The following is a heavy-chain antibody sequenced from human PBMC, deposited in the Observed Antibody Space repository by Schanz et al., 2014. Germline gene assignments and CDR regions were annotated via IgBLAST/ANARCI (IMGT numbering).Heavy chain of an antibody. CDR3: ARPSDSSWYMDV. Sequence: EVQLLESGGGLVQPGGSLRLSCAASGFTFSNYSMNWVRQAPGKGLEWVSSISSTSSYIFYADSVKGRFTISRDNAKNSLYLQMNSLRAEDTAVYYCARPSDSSWYMDVWGKGTTVTVSS. CDR1: GFTFSNYS. CDR2: ISSTSSYI. J-gene: IGHJ6*03. V-gene: IGHV3-21*01. D-gene: IGHD2-21*02.